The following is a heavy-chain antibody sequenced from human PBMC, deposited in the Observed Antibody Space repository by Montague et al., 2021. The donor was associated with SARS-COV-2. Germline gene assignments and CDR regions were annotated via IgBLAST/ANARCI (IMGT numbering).Heavy chain of an antibody. CDR1: GGSITSSAYF. Sequence: SETLSLTCTVSGGSITSSAYFWSWIRQSPGKGLEWIGTIYYSGNTYSNPSLKSRLTISMDTSKSQVSLKLNSVTAADTAVYFCARLGSPAYVGGDCYLRDYVVDIGGQGTMVTVSS. CDR3: ARLGSPAYVGGDCYLRDYVVDI. V-gene: IGHV4-39*01. D-gene: IGHD2-21*02. CDR2: IYYSGNT. J-gene: IGHJ6*02.